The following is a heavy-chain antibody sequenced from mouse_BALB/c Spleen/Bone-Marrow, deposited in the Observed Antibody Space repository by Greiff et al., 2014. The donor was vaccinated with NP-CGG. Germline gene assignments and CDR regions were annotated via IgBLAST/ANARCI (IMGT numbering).Heavy chain of an antibody. CDR2: ISTYYGDA. J-gene: IGHJ2*01. CDR1: GYTFTDYA. Sequence: VKLQESEAELVRPGVSVKISCKGSGYTFTDYAVHWVKQSHAKSLEWIGVISTYYGDATYNQKFRGKATMTVDKSSSTAYMELARLTSEDSAIYYCARDLDYWGQGTTLTVSS. V-gene: IGHV1S137*01. CDR3: ARDLDY.